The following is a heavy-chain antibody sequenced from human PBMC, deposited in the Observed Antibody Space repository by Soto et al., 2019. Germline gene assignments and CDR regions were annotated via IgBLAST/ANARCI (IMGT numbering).Heavy chain of an antibody. J-gene: IGHJ6*02. CDR2: IDPSDSYT. D-gene: IGHD5-18*01. V-gene: IGHV5-10-1*01. CDR1: GYSFTSYW. Sequence: GESLKISCKGSGYSFTSYWINWVRQMPGKGLEWMGRIDPSDSYTNYSPSFQGLVTISADKSISTAYLQWSSLKASDTAIYYCARTSMQSRGYTYGHGGMDVWGQGTTVTV. CDR3: ARTSMQSRGYTYGHGGMDV.